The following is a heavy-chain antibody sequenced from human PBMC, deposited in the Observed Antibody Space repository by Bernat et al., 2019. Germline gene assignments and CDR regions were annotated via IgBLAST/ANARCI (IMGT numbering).Heavy chain of an antibody. CDR2: ISSSGSSI. V-gene: IGHV3-11*01. D-gene: IGHD6-19*01. Sequence: QVQLVASGGGLVKPGGSLRLSCEASEFTFSDYFMSWIRQAPGKGLEWVSYISSSGSSIYYTDSVKGRFTISRDNTKNSLFLQMTNLRTEDTAIYYCARGQSRTSGWFDYWGQGTLVTVSS. J-gene: IGHJ4*02. CDR1: EFTFSDYF. CDR3: ARGQSRTSGWFDY.